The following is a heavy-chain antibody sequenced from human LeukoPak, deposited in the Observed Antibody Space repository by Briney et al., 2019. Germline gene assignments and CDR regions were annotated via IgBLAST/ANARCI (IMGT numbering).Heavy chain of an antibody. J-gene: IGHJ4*02. CDR2: INPNSGGT. V-gene: IGHV1-2*02. D-gene: IGHD6-6*01. Sequence: INPNSGGTNYAQKFQGRVTMTRDTSISTAYMELSRLRSDDTAVYYCARDRNPESIAAPPHYWGQGTLVTVSS. CDR3: ARDRNPESIAAPPHY.